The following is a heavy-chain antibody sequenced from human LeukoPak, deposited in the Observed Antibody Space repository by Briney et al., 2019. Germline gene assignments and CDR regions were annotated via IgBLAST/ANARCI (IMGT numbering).Heavy chain of an antibody. V-gene: IGHV1-46*01. D-gene: IGHD3-3*01. Sequence: ASVKVSCKASGYTFTSYYIHWVRQAPGQGLEWMGIINPSGGSRSYGQTFEGRVTMTRDMSTSTVYMELSSLRSEDTAVYSCAREKVGSDSWSGYYQIGRNYFDYWGHGTLVTVSS. CDR1: GYTFTSYY. J-gene: IGHJ4*01. CDR3: AREKVGSDSWSGYYQIGRNYFDY. CDR2: INPSGGSR.